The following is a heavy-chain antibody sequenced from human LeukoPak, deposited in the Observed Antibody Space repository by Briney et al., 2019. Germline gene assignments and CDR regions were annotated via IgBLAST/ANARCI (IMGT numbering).Heavy chain of an antibody. Sequence: WASVKVSCKASGHTFTGYYMHWVRQAPGQGLEWMGWINPNSGGTNYAQKFQGRVTMTRDTSISTAYMELSRLRSDDTAVYYCARVLRIPATGGYLGYWGQGTLVTVSS. V-gene: IGHV1-2*02. CDR3: ARVLRIPATGGYLGY. CDR1: GHTFTGYY. CDR2: INPNSGGT. J-gene: IGHJ4*02. D-gene: IGHD7-27*01.